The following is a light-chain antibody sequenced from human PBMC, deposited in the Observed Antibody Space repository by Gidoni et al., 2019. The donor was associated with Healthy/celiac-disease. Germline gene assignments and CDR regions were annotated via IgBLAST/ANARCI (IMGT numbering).Light chain of an antibody. J-gene: IGLJ3*02. CDR2: YDS. V-gene: IGLV3-21*04. CDR1: NIGSKS. CDR3: QVWDSSSDQWV. Sequence: SYVLTPPPSVPVAPGKTARLTCGGNNIGSKSVHWYQQKPGQAPVLVIYYDSDRPSGIPERFSGSNSGNTATLTISRVEAGDEADYYCQVWDSSSDQWVFGGGTKLTVL.